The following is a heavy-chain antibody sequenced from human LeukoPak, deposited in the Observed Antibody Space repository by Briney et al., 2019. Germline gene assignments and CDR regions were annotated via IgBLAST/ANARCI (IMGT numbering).Heavy chain of an antibody. V-gene: IGHV4-59*12. CDR2: IYYSGST. Sequence: SEALSLTCTVSGGSISSYYWCWIRQPPGKGLEWIGYIYYSGSTNYNPSLKRRVTISVDTSKNQFSLKLSSVTAADTAVYYCARGEYYYDSSGAEGPWGQGTLVTVSS. J-gene: IGHJ5*02. CDR3: ARGEYYYDSSGAEGP. CDR1: GGSISSYY. D-gene: IGHD3-22*01.